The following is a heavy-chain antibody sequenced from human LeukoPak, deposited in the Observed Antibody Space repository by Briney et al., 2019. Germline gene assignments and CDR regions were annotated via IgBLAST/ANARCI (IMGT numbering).Heavy chain of an antibody. Sequence: GGSLRLSCAASGFTFSSYAMSWVRQAPGKGLEWVSDISGSGGSTYYADSVKGRFTISRDNSKNTLYLQMNSLRAEDTAVYYCAKLYDFWSGDQVYFDYWGQGTLVTVSS. CDR3: AKLYDFWSGDQVYFDY. J-gene: IGHJ4*02. CDR2: ISGSGGST. V-gene: IGHV3-23*01. D-gene: IGHD3-3*01. CDR1: GFTFSSYA.